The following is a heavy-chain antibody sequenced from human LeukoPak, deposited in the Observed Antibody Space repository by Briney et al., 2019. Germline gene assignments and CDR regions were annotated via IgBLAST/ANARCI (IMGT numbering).Heavy chain of an antibody. CDR2: IIPILGTA. V-gene: IGHV1-69*13. CDR1: GGTFSSYA. Sequence: ASVKVSCKASGGTFSSYAISWVRQAPGQGLEWMGGIIPILGTANYAQKFQGRVTITADESTSTAYMELSSLRSEDTAVYYCARDKGDVLLWFGELLEDWGQGTLVTVSS. D-gene: IGHD3-10*01. CDR3: ARDKGDVLLWFGELLED. J-gene: IGHJ4*02.